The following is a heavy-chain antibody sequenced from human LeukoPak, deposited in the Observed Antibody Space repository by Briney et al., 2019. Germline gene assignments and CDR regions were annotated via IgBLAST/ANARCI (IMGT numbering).Heavy chain of an antibody. CDR1: GGSFSGYY. V-gene: IGHV4-34*01. CDR2: INHSGST. CDR3: AREHYYYDSSGYSPGGAFDI. J-gene: IGHJ3*02. Sequence: SETLSLTCAVYGGSFSGYYWSWIRQPPGKGLEWIGEINHSGSTNYNPSLKSRVTISVDTSKNQFSLKLSSVTAADTAVYYCAREHYYYDSSGYSPGGAFDIWGQGTMVTVSS. D-gene: IGHD3-22*01.